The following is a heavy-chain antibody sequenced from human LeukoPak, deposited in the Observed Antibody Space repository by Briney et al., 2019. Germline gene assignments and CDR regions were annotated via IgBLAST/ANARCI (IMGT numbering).Heavy chain of an antibody. Sequence: GGSLRLSCAASEFTFSSYWMHWVRQVPGKGLEWVSGISWNSGSIGSADSVKGRFTISRDNAQNSLYLQMNSLRAEDTALYYCAKDIRRSTQYYFDYWGQGTLVTVSS. CDR3: AKDIRRSTQYYFDY. V-gene: IGHV3-9*01. CDR2: ISWNSGSI. J-gene: IGHJ4*02. CDR1: EFTFSSYW.